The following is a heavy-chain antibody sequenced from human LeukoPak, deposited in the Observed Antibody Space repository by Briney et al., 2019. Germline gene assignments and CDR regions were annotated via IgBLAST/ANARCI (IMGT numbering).Heavy chain of an antibody. Sequence: SETLSLTCTVSGGSISSYYWSWIRQPPGKGLEWIGYIFHSGSTNYNPSLKSRVTISVDTTKNHFSLKLSSVTAADTAVYYCARVPQATRYYFDYWGQGTLVTVSS. D-gene: IGHD5-24*01. CDR2: IFHSGST. CDR3: ARVPQATRYYFDY. V-gene: IGHV4-59*12. CDR1: GGSISSYY. J-gene: IGHJ4*02.